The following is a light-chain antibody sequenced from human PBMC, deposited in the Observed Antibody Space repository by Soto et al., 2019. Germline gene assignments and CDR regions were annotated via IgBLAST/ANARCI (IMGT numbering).Light chain of an antibody. CDR2: GAS. CDR1: QGISNF. J-gene: IGKJ1*01. CDR3: QQSFSTPPT. V-gene: IGKV1-39*01. Sequence: DIPMTQSPSFLSASVGDRVTITCRASQGISNFLNWYQHKRGEAPNLLIYGASNLQTGVPSRFSGNGSGTDFALTINRLQPEDFATYYCQQSFSTPPTFGQGTNVEI.